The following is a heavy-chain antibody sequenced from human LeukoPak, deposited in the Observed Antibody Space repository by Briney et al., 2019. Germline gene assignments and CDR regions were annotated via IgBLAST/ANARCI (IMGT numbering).Heavy chain of an antibody. D-gene: IGHD4-23*01. Sequence: GASVTVSCMASGYTFTSYGISWVRQAPGQGLEWMGWISAYNGNTNYAQKLQGRVTMTTDTSTSTAYMELRSLRSDDTAVYYCAREWATVGTDYWGQGTLVTVSS. J-gene: IGHJ4*02. CDR2: ISAYNGNT. CDR3: AREWATVGTDY. V-gene: IGHV1-18*01. CDR1: GYTFTSYG.